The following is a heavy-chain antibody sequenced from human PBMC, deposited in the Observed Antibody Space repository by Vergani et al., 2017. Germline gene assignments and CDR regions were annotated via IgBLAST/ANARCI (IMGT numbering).Heavy chain of an antibody. CDR1: GDSLRRGHY. CDR3: TRHWAVVAANNWFDP. J-gene: IGHJ5*02. Sequence: QVQLQESGPGLVKPSETLSLTCAVSGDSLRRGHYWAWIRQPPGKRLEWIGTVYQSGSTYYNPAFRGQAAISVDKSKSQFSLKLSSVTAADTAVYYCTRHWAVVAANNWFDPWGQGTLVTVSS. CDR2: VYQSGST. V-gene: IGHV4-38-2*01. D-gene: IGHD2-15*01.